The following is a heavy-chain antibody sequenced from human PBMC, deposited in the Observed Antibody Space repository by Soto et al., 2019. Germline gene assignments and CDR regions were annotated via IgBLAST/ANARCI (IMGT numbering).Heavy chain of an antibody. CDR3: ARDVKYPPFRRYYGMDV. CDR2: IWYDGSNK. D-gene: IGHD2-2*01. CDR1: GFTFSSYG. Sequence: GGSLRLSCAASGFTFSSYGMHWVRQAPGKGLEWVAVIWYDGSNKYYADSVKGRFTISRDNSKNTLYLQMNSLRAEDTAVYYCARDVKYPPFRRYYGMDVWGQGTTVTVSS. V-gene: IGHV3-33*01. J-gene: IGHJ6*02.